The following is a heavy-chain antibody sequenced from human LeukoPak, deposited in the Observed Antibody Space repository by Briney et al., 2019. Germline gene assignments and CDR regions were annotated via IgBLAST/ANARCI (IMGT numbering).Heavy chain of an antibody. CDR3: ARNYPPGLWLDY. CDR2: IKQDGSKK. V-gene: IGHV3-7*03. CDR1: GGSISSYY. J-gene: IGHJ4*02. Sequence: ETLPLTCTVSGGSISSYYWSWIRQPPGKGLEWVANIKQDGSKKSYVDSVKGRFTISRDNSKNTLYLQMNSLRAEDTAVYYCARNYPPGLWLDYWGQGTLVTVSS. D-gene: IGHD5-18*01.